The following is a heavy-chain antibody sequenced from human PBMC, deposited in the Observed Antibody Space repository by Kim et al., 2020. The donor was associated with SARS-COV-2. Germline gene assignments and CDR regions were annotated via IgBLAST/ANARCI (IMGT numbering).Heavy chain of an antibody. Sequence: SETLSLTCAVSGGSISSSNWWSWVRQPPGKGLEWIGEIYHSGSSNYNPSLKSRVTISVDKSKNQFSLKLSSVTAADTAVYYCAREGCGGRCAFDIWGQGTMVTVSS. CDR3: AREGCGGRCAFDI. J-gene: IGHJ3*02. CDR2: IYHSGSS. V-gene: IGHV4-4*02. D-gene: IGHD2-21*01. CDR1: GGSISSSNW.